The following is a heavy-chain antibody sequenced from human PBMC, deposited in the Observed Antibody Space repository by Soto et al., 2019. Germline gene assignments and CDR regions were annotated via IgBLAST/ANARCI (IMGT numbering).Heavy chain of an antibody. CDR3: ARDPRKMTTASNWFDP. Sequence: EVQLVESGEALSQPGGSRRLSFAAPGFPLRSNWWTWAPQPPGKGLGWGANIKQDGSEKYYVDSVKGRFTISRDNAKNSLYLQMNSLRAEDTALYYCARDPRKMTTASNWFDPWGQGTLVTVSS. CDR1: GFPLRSNW. J-gene: IGHJ5*02. V-gene: IGHV3-7*01. CDR2: IKQDGSEK. D-gene: IGHD4-4*01.